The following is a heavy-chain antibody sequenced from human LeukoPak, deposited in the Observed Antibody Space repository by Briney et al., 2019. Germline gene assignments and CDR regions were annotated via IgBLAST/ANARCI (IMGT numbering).Heavy chain of an antibody. CDR2: IRYDGSNK. V-gene: IGHV3-30*02. Sequence: PGGSLRLSCAASGFTFSSYGMHWVRQAPGKGLEWVAFIRYDGSNKYYADSVKGRFTISRDNSKNTLYLQMNSLRAEDTAVYYCAKDLHYDGSGYGLFDYWGQGILVTVSS. CDR1: GFTFSSYG. CDR3: AKDLHYDGSGYGLFDY. D-gene: IGHD3-22*01. J-gene: IGHJ4*02.